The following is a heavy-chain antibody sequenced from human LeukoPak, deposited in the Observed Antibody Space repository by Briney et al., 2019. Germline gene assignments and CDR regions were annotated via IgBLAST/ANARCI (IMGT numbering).Heavy chain of an antibody. J-gene: IGHJ4*02. V-gene: IGHV3-43*02. D-gene: IGHD5-18*01. CDR1: GFTFDDYA. CDR3: AKGGQWLLGY. CDR2: ISGDGGST. Sequence: PGRSLRLSCAASGFTFDDYAMHWVRQAPGKGLEWVSLISGDGGSTYYADSVKGRFTISRDNSKNSLYLQMNSLRTQDTALYYCAKGGQWLLGYWGQGTLVTVSS.